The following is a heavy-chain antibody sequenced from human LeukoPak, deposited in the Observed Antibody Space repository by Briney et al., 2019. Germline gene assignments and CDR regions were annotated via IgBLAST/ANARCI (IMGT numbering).Heavy chain of an antibody. V-gene: IGHV3-7*03. Sequence: GGSLILSCAASGFTFSSHWMSWVRQSPGMGLEWAANINQDGSDKHYVDPVKGRFTISRDNAERSLYLQMNSLRAEDTAVYYCARDHVAPGLIFDSWGQGTLVTVSS. CDR2: INQDGSDK. D-gene: IGHD3-16*01. J-gene: IGHJ4*02. CDR1: GFTFSSHW. CDR3: ARDHVAPGLIFDS.